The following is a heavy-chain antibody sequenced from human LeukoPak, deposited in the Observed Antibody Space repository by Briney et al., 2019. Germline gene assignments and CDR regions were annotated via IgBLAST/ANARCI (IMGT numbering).Heavy chain of an antibody. CDR1: GFTFSSYA. Sequence: GGSLRLSCAASGFTFSSYAMSWVRQAPGKGLECISGFSGSGGSTYYADSVKGRFTISRDNSKNTLYLQMNSLIAEDTAVYYCAKSGYNRFDYWGQGTRVTVSS. V-gene: IGHV3-23*01. CDR3: AKSGYNRFDY. J-gene: IGHJ4*02. D-gene: IGHD5-24*01. CDR2: FSGSGGST.